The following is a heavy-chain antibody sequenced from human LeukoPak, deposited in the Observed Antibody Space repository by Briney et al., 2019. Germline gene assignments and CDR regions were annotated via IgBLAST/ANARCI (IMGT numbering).Heavy chain of an antibody. J-gene: IGHJ4*02. V-gene: IGHV3-66*01. D-gene: IGHD6-13*01. CDR1: GFTVSSDY. CDR3: ARAGIAAAGMSG. CDR2: IYSGGST. Sequence: GGSLRLSCAASGFTVSSDYMSWVRQAPGKGLEWVSVIYSGGSTYYADSVKGRFTISRDNSKNTLYLQMNSLRAEDTAVYYCARAGIAAAGMSGWGQGTLVTVSS.